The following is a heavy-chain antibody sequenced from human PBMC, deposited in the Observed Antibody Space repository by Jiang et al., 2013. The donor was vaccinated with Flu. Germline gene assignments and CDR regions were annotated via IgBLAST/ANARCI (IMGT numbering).Heavy chain of an antibody. V-gene: IGHV4-59*01. Sequence: GPGLVKPSETLSLTCIVSGGSMSSYYWSWIRQPPGKGLEWIGSIYYSGNTNYNPFLKSRIAISVDTSKNQFSLKVSSVTAADTAIYYCARAYYGTHFDYWGQGALVTVSS. CDR3: ARAYYGTHFDY. CDR2: IYYSGNT. CDR1: GGSMSSYY. D-gene: IGHD3-10*01. J-gene: IGHJ4*02.